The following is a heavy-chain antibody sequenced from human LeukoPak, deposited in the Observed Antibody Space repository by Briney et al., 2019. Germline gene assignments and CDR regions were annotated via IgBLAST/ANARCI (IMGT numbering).Heavy chain of an antibody. CDR1: GFTFSNAW. J-gene: IGHJ4*02. Sequence: PGGSLRLSCAASGFTFSNAWMSWVRQAPGKGLEWVALISTDGTNKNYADSVKGRFTISRDNSKNTLYLQMNSLRAEDTAVYYCAKDSSTSWFGGGSKWGQGTLVTVSS. D-gene: IGHD3-10*01. CDR2: ISTDGTNK. V-gene: IGHV3-30*18. CDR3: AKDSSTSWFGGGSK.